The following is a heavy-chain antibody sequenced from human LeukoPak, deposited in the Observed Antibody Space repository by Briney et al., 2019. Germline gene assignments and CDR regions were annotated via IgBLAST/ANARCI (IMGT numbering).Heavy chain of an antibody. Sequence: SVKVSCKASGGTFGSYAISWVRQAPGQGLEWMGGIIPIFGTANYAQKFQGRVTITADESTSTAYMELSSLRSEDTAVYYCARDDCSSTSCNDYYGMDVWGQGTTVTVSS. CDR3: ARDDCSSTSCNDYYGMDV. CDR2: IIPIFGTA. J-gene: IGHJ6*02. D-gene: IGHD2-2*01. V-gene: IGHV1-69*13. CDR1: GGTFGSYA.